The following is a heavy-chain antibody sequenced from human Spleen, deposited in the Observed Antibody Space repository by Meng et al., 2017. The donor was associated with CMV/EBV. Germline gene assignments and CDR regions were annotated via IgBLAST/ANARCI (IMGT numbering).Heavy chain of an antibody. CDR2: IYPGNSDT. Sequence: GGSLRLSCEGSGYSFTNYWIGWVRQMPGKGLEWLGIIYPGNSDTRYSPSFQGQVTISADKSISTAYLQWSSLKASDTAKYYCTRHGGYDSSGLYDYWGQGTLVTVSS. V-gene: IGHV5-51*01. D-gene: IGHD3-22*01. CDR3: TRHGGYDSSGLYDY. CDR1: GYSFTNYW. J-gene: IGHJ4*02.